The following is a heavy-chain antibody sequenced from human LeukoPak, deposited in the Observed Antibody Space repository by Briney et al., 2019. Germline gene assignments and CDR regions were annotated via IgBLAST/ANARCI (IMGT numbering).Heavy chain of an antibody. CDR1: GYTLTELS. CDR2: FDPEDGET. J-gene: IGHJ3*02. Sequence: ASVKVSCKVSGYTLTELSMHWVRQAPGKGLEWMGGFDPEDGETIYAQKFQGRVTMTEDTSTDTAYMELSSLRSEDTAVYYCARAGYYDSSPPRAFDIWGQGTMVTVSS. CDR3: ARAGYYDSSPPRAFDI. D-gene: IGHD3-22*01. V-gene: IGHV1-24*01.